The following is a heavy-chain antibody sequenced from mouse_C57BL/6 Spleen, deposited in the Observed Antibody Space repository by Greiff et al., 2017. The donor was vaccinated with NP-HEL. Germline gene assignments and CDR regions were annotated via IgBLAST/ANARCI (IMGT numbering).Heavy chain of an antibody. CDR3: AREVVQGFDY. J-gene: IGHJ2*01. D-gene: IGHD1-1*02. CDR2: IYPGDGDT. CDR1: GYAFSSSW. V-gene: IGHV1-82*01. Sequence: VQLQESGPELVKPGASVKISCKASGYAFSSSWMNWVKQRPGKGLEWIGRIYPGDGDTNYNGKFKGKATLTADKSSSTAYMQLSSLTSEDSAVYFCAREVVQGFDYWGQGTTLTVSS.